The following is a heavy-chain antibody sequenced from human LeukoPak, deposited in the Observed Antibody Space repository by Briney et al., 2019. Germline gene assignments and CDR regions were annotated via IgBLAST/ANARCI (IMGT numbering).Heavy chain of an antibody. D-gene: IGHD2-21*02. J-gene: IGHJ4*02. CDR1: GFTFSSYG. Sequence: GGSLRLSCAASGFTFSSYGMHWVRQAPGKGLEWGAVIWYDGSNKYYADSVKGRYTISRDNSKSSLYLQMNSLRAEDTAVYYCARERCGGDCYADYWGQGTLVTVSS. CDR3: ARERCGGDCYADY. CDR2: IWYDGSNK. V-gene: IGHV3-33*01.